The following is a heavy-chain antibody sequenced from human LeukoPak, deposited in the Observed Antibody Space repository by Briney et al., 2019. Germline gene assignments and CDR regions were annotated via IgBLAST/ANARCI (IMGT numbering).Heavy chain of an antibody. J-gene: IGHJ4*02. CDR2: IRYDGSDK. V-gene: IGHV3-30*02. CDR1: VFNFNHYG. CDR3: ANDVPNWGIDY. Sequence: PGGSLRLSCAASVFNFNHYGMQWVRQAPGKGLEWVAFIRYDGSDKYYADSVKGRFTISIDNSKNTLYLHMNSLRAEDTAVYYCANDVPNWGIDYWGQGTLVPVSS. D-gene: IGHD7-27*01.